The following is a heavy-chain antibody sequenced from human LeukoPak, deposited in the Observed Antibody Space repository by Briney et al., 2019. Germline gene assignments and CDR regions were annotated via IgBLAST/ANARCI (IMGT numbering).Heavy chain of an antibody. D-gene: IGHD3/OR15-3a*01. CDR3: ARGTGYSVLDY. Sequence: SGGSLRLSCAASGFSFSYYWMPWVRQATGKGLVWVSPLNRDGITTIYADSVNGRFTTSRDNAKNTLYLQMNSLTGEDSAVYYCARGTGYSVLDYWGQGTLVTVSS. CDR2: LNRDGITT. V-gene: IGHV3-74*01. J-gene: IGHJ4*02. CDR1: GFSFSYYW.